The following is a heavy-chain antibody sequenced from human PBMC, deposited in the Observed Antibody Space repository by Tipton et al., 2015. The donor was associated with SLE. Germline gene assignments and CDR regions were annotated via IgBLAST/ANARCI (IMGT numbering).Heavy chain of an antibody. CDR1: GFTFSSYW. V-gene: IGHV3-7*03. Sequence: SLRLSCAASGFTFSSYWMSWVRQAPGKGLEWVANIKQDGSEKYYVDSVKGRFTISRDNAKNSLYLQMNSLRSDDTAVYYCAKDVWAEGGDPRGAFDIWGQGTLVTVSS. CDR3: AKDVWAEGGDPRGAFDI. CDR2: IKQDGSEK. J-gene: IGHJ3*02. D-gene: IGHD2-21*02.